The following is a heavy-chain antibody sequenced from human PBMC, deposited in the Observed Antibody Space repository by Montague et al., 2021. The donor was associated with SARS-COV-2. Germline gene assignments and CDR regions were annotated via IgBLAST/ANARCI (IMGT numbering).Heavy chain of an antibody. CDR1: GGSISSYY. V-gene: IGHV4-59*12. CDR2: IYYSGST. D-gene: IGHD2-2*01. J-gene: IGHJ3*02. Sequence: SETLSLTCTVSGGSISSYYWSWIRQPPGKGLEWIGYIYYSGSTNYNPSLKSRVTISVDTSKNQFSLKLSSVTAADTAVYYCARLSHKMPEGALDIWGQGTMVTVSS. CDR3: ARLSHKMPEGALDI.